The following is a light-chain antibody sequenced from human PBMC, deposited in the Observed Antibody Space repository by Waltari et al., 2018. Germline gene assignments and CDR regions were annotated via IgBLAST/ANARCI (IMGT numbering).Light chain of an antibody. Sequence: QSALTQPASVSGSPGKSITISCTGTSSDIGAYNFVSWYQQQPGKVSRVIILNVNERASRTSSRVSRSNTRNTPPLTISGLHPDDEADYYCGSYRGSNLYVSRTGTNVTVL. V-gene: IGLV2-14*03. J-gene: IGLJ1*01. CDR3: GSYRGSNLYV. CDR1: SSDIGAYNF. CDR2: NVN.